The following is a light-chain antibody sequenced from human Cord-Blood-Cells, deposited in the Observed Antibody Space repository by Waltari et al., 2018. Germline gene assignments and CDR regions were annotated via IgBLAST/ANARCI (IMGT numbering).Light chain of an antibody. Sequence: DIQMTQSPSSLSASVGDRVTITCQASQDIINYLNWYKEKPGKAPKLLIYGASNLEKAVPSRFSGSGSGTDFTFTISSLQPEDISTYYCQQYDNLPPEFTFGPGTKVDIK. J-gene: IGKJ3*01. CDR1: QDIINY. CDR2: GAS. CDR3: QQYDNLPPEFT. V-gene: IGKV1-33*01.